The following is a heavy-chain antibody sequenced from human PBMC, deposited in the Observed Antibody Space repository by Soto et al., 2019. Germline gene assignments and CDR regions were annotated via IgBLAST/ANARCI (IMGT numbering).Heavy chain of an antibody. V-gene: IGHV3-23*01. J-gene: IGHJ6*03. CDR2: ISGSGGST. CDR1: GFTFSSYA. Sequence: GGSLRLSCAASGFTFSSYAMSWVRQAPGKGLEWVSAISGSGGSTYYADSVKGRFTITRDNSKNTLYLQMNSLRAEDTAVYYCAKGAGAGTNSDYMDVWGKGTTVTVSS. D-gene: IGHD6-19*01. CDR3: AKGAGAGTNSDYMDV.